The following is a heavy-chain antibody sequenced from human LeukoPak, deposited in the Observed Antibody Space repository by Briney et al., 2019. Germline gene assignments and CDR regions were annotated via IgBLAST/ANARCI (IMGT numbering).Heavy chain of an antibody. Sequence: GGSLRLSCAASGLTFSSNAMGWVRHAPGKGLKWVACISGSGGSTYYADSVKGRFTISRDNSKNTLYLQMNSLRAEDTAVHSCATRYSSSSGRDFDISGPRTMVTVSS. CDR1: GLTFSSNA. V-gene: IGHV3-23*01. CDR2: ISGSGGST. J-gene: IGHJ3*02. CDR3: ATRYSSSSGRDFDI. D-gene: IGHD6-6*01.